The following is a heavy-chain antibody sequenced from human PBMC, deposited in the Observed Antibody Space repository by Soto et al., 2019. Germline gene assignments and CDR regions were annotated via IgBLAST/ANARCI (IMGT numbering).Heavy chain of an antibody. CDR2: IYYSGST. CDR3: ASYSSGWYDVIY. D-gene: IGHD6-19*01. Sequence: QVQLQESGPGLVKPSETLSLTCTVSGDSVSSGSYFWSWIRQPPGRGLEWIGYIYYSGSTNYNPSLKSRVTLSVDTAKNQFSLKLSSVTAADTAVYYCASYSSGWYDVIYWGQGTLVTVSS. V-gene: IGHV4-61*01. J-gene: IGHJ4*02. CDR1: GDSVSSGSYF.